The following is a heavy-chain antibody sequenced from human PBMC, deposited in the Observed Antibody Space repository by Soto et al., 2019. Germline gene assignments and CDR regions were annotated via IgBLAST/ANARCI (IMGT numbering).Heavy chain of an antibody. D-gene: IGHD3-16*01. V-gene: IGHV4-31*03. Sequence: SETLSLTCTVSGGSISNTDYYWGWVRQPPGKGLEWIGYIYYSGSTYYNPSLKSRVTISVDTSKNQFSLKLSSVTAADTAVYYCARVGGINWFDPWGQGTLVTVSS. J-gene: IGHJ5*02. CDR3: ARVGGINWFDP. CDR1: GGSISNTDYY. CDR2: IYYSGST.